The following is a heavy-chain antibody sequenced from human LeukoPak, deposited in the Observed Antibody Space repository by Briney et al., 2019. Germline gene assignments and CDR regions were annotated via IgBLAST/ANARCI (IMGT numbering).Heavy chain of an antibody. V-gene: IGHV4-39*02. J-gene: IGHJ4*02. D-gene: IGHD3-22*01. CDR1: GGSISSRSHH. CDR2: IYYSGST. CDR3: AREGWGYNDGRGSFDY. Sequence: SETLSLTCTVSGGSISSRSHHWGWIRQPPGKGLEWIGNIYYSGSTFYNPSLKSRVTISVDTSQEQFSLRLSSVTAADTAVYYCAREGWGYNDGRGSFDYWGQGTLVTVSS.